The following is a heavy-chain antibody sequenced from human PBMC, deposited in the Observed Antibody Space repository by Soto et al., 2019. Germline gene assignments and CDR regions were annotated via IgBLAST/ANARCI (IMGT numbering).Heavy chain of an antibody. Sequence: PSETLSLTCAVYGGSFSGYYWSWIRQPPGKELEWIGEINHSGSTNYNPSLKSRVTISVDTSKNQFSLKLSSVTAADTAVYYCAGVTTFFYYYYGMDVWGQGTTVTVSS. CDR1: GGSFSGYY. J-gene: IGHJ6*02. V-gene: IGHV4-34*01. CDR3: AGVTTFFYYYYGMDV. D-gene: IGHD4-17*01. CDR2: INHSGST.